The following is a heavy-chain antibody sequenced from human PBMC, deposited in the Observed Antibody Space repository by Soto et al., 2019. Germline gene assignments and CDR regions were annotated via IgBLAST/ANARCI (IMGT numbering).Heavy chain of an antibody. CDR2: YVPWFNTP. D-gene: IGHD1-26*01. CDR1: GGTFSRDS. V-gene: IGHV1-69*06. J-gene: IGHJ4*02. Sequence: QVQLVQSEAVVQKPGSSVKVSCMASGGTFSRDSINWVRQAPGQGLEWMGGYVPWFNTPNYAQKFRGRISITADTATTTVYMELSSLTGEDSALYYCARGGVGPIEGGILDSWGQGTLLSASS. CDR3: ARGGVGPIEGGILDS.